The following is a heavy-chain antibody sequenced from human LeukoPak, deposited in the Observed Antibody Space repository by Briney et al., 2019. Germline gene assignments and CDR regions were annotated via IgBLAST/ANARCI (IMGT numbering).Heavy chain of an antibody. Sequence: ASVKVSXKASGYTFTSYGISWVRQAPGQGLEWIGWISAYNGNTNYAQKLQGRVTMTTDTSTSTAYMELRSLRSDDTAVYYCARDTGYCSSTSCYRFDYWGQGTLVTVSS. CDR2: ISAYNGNT. CDR1: GYTFTSYG. CDR3: ARDTGYCSSTSCYRFDY. D-gene: IGHD2-2*02. V-gene: IGHV1-18*01. J-gene: IGHJ4*02.